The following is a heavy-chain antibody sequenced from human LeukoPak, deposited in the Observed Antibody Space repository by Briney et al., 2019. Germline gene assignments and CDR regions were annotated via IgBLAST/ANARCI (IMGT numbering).Heavy chain of an antibody. CDR2: INHSGST. CDR1: GGSFSGYY. V-gene: IGHV4-34*01. Sequence: SETLSLTCAVYGGSFSGYYWSWNRQPPGKGLEWIGEINHSGSTNYNPSLKSRVTISVDTSKNQFSLKLSSVTAADTAVYYCARASGGSGSYPFDYWGQGTLVTVSS. CDR3: ARASGGSGSYPFDY. D-gene: IGHD3-10*01. J-gene: IGHJ4*02.